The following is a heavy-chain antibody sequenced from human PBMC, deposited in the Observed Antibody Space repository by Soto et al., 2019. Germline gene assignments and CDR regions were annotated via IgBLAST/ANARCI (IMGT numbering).Heavy chain of an antibody. Sequence: QVQLVQSGAEVKKPGASVKVSCKASGYTFTSYYMHWVRQAPGQGLEWMGIINLSGGSTSYAQKYQGRDTMTRDTSTSTVYMELNSLRSEDTAVYYCAMQGDFWSGYWNFDIWGQGTMVTVSS. CDR1: GYTFTSYY. CDR3: AMQGDFWSGYWNFDI. J-gene: IGHJ3*02. CDR2: INLSGGST. V-gene: IGHV1-46*03. D-gene: IGHD3-3*01.